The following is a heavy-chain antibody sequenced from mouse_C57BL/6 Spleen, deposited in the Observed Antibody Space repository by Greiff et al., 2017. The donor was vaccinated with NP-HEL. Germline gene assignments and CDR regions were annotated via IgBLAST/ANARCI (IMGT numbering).Heavy chain of an antibody. V-gene: IGHV1-54*01. CDR3: ARMELYYQRDYYAMGC. D-gene: IGHD2-1*01. CDR1: GYAFTNYL. J-gene: IGHJ4*01. CDR2: INPGSGGT. Sequence: VQLQQSGAELVRPGTSVKVSCTASGYAFTNYLIEWVKQRPGQGLEWIGVINPGSGGTNYNEKFKGKATLTADNSSSTAYMQLSSLTSDDSAVYFCARMELYYQRDYYAMGCWGQGTSGTGS.